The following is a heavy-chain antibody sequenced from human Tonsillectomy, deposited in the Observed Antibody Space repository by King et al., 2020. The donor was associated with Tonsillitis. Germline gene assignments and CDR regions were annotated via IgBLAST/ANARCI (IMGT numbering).Heavy chain of an antibody. V-gene: IGHV3-30*04. CDR2: TANDGIKK. CDR1: GFTFSNYA. J-gene: IGHJ4*02. Sequence: VQLVESGGGVVQPGRSLRLSCAASGFTFSNYAMHWVRQAPGKGLEWVAVTANDGIKKYYADSVKGRFTISRDNSKNTLYLQMNSLYIEDTAIYYCATVEAGTPGYFDYWGQGTLVTVSS. CDR3: ATVEAGTPGYFDY. D-gene: IGHD1-7*01.